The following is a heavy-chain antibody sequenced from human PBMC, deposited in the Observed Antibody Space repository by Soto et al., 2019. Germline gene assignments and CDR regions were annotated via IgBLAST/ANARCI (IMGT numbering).Heavy chain of an antibody. D-gene: IGHD5-18*01. CDR1: GFSLSTRGVG. Sequence: QITLKESGPTLVKPTQTLTPTCTFSGFSLSTRGVGVAWIRQPPGKALEWLALIYWDGDDRYSPSLNSRLSITKDTSQNQVVLIMTKMDPVDTATYYCAHRRGYSYGPFADWGQGTLVTVSS. CDR3: AHRRGYSYGPFAD. J-gene: IGHJ4*02. CDR2: IYWDGDD. V-gene: IGHV2-5*02.